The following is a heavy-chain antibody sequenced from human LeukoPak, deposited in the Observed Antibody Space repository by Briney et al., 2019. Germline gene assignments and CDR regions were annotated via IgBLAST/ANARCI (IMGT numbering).Heavy chain of an antibody. CDR1: GGTFSSYA. D-gene: IGHD2-2*01. Sequence: SVKVSCKASGGTFSSYAISWVRQAPGQGLEWMGGIIPIFGTANYAQKFQGRVTITTVESTSTAYMELSSLRSEDTAVYYCARGIVVVPAVNAEYFQHWGQGTLVTVSS. CDR3: ARGIVVVPAVNAEYFQH. V-gene: IGHV1-69*05. J-gene: IGHJ1*01. CDR2: IIPIFGTA.